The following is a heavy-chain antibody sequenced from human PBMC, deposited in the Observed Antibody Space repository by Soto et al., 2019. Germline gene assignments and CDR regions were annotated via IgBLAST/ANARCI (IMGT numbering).Heavy chain of an antibody. V-gene: IGHV4-59*01. CDR2: IYYSGST. J-gene: IGHJ4*02. CDR3: ASVNYYYDSSGYYRWFEY. D-gene: IGHD3-22*01. Sequence: PQTLRLPSTVSAGLLSPGSYILFRLPPGKGREWIGYIYYSGSTNYNPSLKSRVTISVDTSKNQFSLKLSSVTAADTAVYYCASVNYYYDSSGYYRWFEYWGQGTLVTVS. CDR1: AGLLSPGS.